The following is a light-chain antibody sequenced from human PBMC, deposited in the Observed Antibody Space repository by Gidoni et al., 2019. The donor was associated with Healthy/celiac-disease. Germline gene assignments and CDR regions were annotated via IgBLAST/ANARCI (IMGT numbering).Light chain of an antibody. V-gene: IGKV1-39*01. Sequence: DLQMTQSPSSLSASVGDRVTITCRASQSISSYLNWYQQKPGKAPKLLIYAASSWQSGVPSRFSGRGSGTEFTLTISSMQPEDFATYYCQQSYSTPQTFGQXTKVEIK. CDR1: QSISSY. CDR2: AAS. J-gene: IGKJ1*01. CDR3: QQSYSTPQT.